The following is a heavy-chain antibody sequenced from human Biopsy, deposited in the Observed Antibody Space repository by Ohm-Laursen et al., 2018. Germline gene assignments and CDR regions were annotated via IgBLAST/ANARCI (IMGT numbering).Heavy chain of an antibody. D-gene: IGHD1-14*01. J-gene: IGHJ6*02. CDR3: ARSPGRDRMDV. Sequence: SLRLSCTASESTFRSYWMDWVRQAPGKGLEWVAKINQEGSDKYYADSVKGRFIVSRDNDKNSLYLQMNSLRAEDTAVYHCARSPGRDRMDVWGQGTTVIVSS. CDR2: INQEGSDK. V-gene: IGHV3-7*01. CDR1: ESTFRSYW.